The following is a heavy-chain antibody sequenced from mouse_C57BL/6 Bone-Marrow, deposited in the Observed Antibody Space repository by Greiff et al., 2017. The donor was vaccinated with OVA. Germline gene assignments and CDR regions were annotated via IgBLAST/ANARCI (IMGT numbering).Heavy chain of an antibody. CDR1: GYAFSSSW. D-gene: IGHD2-1*01. J-gene: IGHJ4*01. CDR2: IYPGDGDT. CDR3: AKIYYGNYDGFFYYAMDY. V-gene: IGHV1-82*01. Sequence: VVEPGASVKISCKASGYAFSSSWMNWVKQRPGKGLEWIGRIYPGDGDTNYNGKFKGKATLTADKSSSTAYMQLSSLTSEDSAVYFCAKIYYGNYDGFFYYAMDYWGQGTSVTVSS.